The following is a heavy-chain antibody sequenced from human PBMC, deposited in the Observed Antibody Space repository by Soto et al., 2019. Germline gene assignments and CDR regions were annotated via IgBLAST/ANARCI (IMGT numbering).Heavy chain of an antibody. V-gene: IGHV3-53*02. Sequence: EVQLVETGGGLIQPGGSLRLSCAASGLTVSSNYMNWVRQAPGKGLEWVSVLYSGGSTHYAGSVKRRFIISRDNSKNTVYLQMNSLIVEDTAIYFCARDRPGDEGDGFDIWGHVTMVTVSS. CDR1: GLTVSSNY. CDR3: ARDRPGDEGDGFDI. CDR2: LYSGGST. D-gene: IGHD3-10*01. J-gene: IGHJ3*02.